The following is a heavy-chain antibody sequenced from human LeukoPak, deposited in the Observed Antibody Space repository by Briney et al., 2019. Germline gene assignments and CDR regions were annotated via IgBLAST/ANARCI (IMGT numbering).Heavy chain of an antibody. CDR2: ISGSGGST. Sequence: GGSLRLSCAASGFTFSSYAMSWVRQAPGKGLEWVSAISGSGGSTYYTDSVKGRFTISRDNSKNTLYLQMNSLRAEDTAVYYCAKEQQMVTEDRFFPIDYWGQGTLVTVSS. V-gene: IGHV3-23*01. CDR3: AKEQQMVTEDRFFPIDY. D-gene: IGHD2-21*02. CDR1: GFTFSSYA. J-gene: IGHJ4*02.